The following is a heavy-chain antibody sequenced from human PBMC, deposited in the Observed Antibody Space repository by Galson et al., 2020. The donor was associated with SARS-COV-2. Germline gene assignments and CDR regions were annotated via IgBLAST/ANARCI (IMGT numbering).Heavy chain of an antibody. V-gene: IGHV4-34*01. CDR3: AVGWGLLDY. D-gene: IGHD1-26*01. Sequence: SETLALTCAGYGGSCSGYDWSWIRQPPGEGRAGSGEINNSGSTNYNLSLNSRVTISVDTSKHQFSLRLSSVTAADTAVYYCAVGWGLLDYWGQGTLVTVSS. CDR2: INNSGST. J-gene: IGHJ4*02. CDR1: GGSCSGYD.